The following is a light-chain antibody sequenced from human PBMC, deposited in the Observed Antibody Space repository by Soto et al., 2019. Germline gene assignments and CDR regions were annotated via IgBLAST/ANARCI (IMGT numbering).Light chain of an antibody. CDR2: DAS. CDR3: QQRSNWPLT. J-gene: IGKJ3*01. Sequence: EIVLTQSPGTLSLSPGERATLSCRASQSVSNNYLAWYQQKPGQTPRLLIYDASNRAADIPARFSGNGSGTDFTLTISSLEPEDFAVYFCQQRSNWPLTFGPGTKVEIK. V-gene: IGKV3-11*01. CDR1: QSVSNNY.